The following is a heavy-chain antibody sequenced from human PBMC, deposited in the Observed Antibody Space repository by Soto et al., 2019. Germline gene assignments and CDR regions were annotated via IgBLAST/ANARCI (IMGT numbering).Heavy chain of an antibody. V-gene: IGHV4-34*01. CDR3: ARGFSFSSWYFFDY. D-gene: IGHD6-13*01. CDR2: INHSGGT. CDR1: VGSFSGYY. Sequence: SETLSLTCAVYVGSFSGYYWSWIRQPPGKGLEWIGEINHSGGTNYNPSLKSRVTISVDTSKNQFSLKLSSVTAADTAVYYCARGFSFSSWYFFDYWGQGTLVTVSS. J-gene: IGHJ4*02.